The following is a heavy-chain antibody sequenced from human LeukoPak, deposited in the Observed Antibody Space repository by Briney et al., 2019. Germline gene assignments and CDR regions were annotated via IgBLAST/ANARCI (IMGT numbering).Heavy chain of an antibody. Sequence: SETLSLTCTVSGGSISSGSYYWSWIRQPAGKGLEWLGRMYTSGSTSYNPSLKSRVTISVDTSKNQFSLKLTSVTAADTAVYYCARDGGWLDYWGQETLVTVSS. CDR3: ARDGGWLDY. D-gene: IGHD3-16*01. V-gene: IGHV4-61*02. J-gene: IGHJ4*02. CDR2: MYTSGST. CDR1: GGSISSGSYY.